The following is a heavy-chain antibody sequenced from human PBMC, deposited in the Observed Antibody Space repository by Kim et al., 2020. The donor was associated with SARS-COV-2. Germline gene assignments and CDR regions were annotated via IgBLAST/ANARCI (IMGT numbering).Heavy chain of an antibody. CDR2: IYSGGST. V-gene: IGHV3-53*01. CDR1: GFTVSSNY. Sequence: GGSLRLSCAASGFTVSSNYMSWVRQAPGKGLEWVSVIYSGGSTYYADSVKGRFTISRDNSKNTQYLQMNSLRAEDTAVYYCAIDEEGYYYGSGNSTWGQGTLCSVSS. D-gene: IGHD3-10*01. J-gene: IGHJ5*02. CDR3: AIDEEGYYYGSGNST.